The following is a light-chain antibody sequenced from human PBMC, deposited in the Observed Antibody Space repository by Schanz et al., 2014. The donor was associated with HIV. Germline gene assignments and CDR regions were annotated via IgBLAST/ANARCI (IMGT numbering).Light chain of an antibody. CDR3: SSYAGSNNLL. CDR2: EVS. Sequence: QSALTQPASVSGSPGQSITISCTGTSSDVGGYNYVSWYQQHPGQAPKVMIYEVSKRPSGVPDRFSGSRSGNTASLTVSGLQAEDEADYYCSSYAGSNNLLFGGGTKLTVL. J-gene: IGLJ2*01. CDR1: SSDVGGYNY. V-gene: IGLV2-8*01.